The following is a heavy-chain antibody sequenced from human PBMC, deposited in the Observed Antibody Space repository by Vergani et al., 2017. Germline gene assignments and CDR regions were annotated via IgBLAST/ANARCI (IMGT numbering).Heavy chain of an antibody. J-gene: IGHJ4*02. CDR1: GFTFSSYA. CDR3: AGDNAGLLLFGELSEGPTYFDY. CDR2: ISGSGGST. D-gene: IGHD3-10*01. V-gene: IGHV3-23*01. Sequence: EVQLLESGGGLVQPGGSLRLSCAASGFTFSSYAMSWVRQAPGKGLEWVSAISGSGGSTYYADSVKGRFTISRENSKNTLYLQMNSLRAEDTAVYYCAGDNAGLLLFGELSEGPTYFDYWGQGTLVTVSS.